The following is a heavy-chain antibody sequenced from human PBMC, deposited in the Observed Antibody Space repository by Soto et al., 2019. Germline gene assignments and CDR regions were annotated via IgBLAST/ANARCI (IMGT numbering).Heavy chain of an antibody. D-gene: IGHD6-19*01. V-gene: IGHV2-5*02. Sequence: QITLKESGPTLVKPTQTLTLTCTFSGFSLSTSGVGVGWIRQPPGKALEWLALIYWDDDKRYSPSLKSRLTITKDTSKHPVVLTMTNMDPVDTATYYCAHSIPPHSRGWYEGAPSGWYFDLWGRGTLVTVSS. J-gene: IGHJ2*01. CDR2: IYWDDDK. CDR1: GFSLSTSGVG. CDR3: AHSIPPHSRGWYEGAPSGWYFDL.